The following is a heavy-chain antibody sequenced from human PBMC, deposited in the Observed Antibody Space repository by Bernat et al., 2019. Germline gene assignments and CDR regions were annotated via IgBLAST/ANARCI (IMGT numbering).Heavy chain of an antibody. V-gene: IGHV3-30*19. CDR2: ISFDGSNK. CDR3: ARDLRYFAYPDY. Sequence: QVQLVESGGGVVQPGRSLRLSCAASGFTFSSYGMHWVRQAPGKGLEWVAVISFDGSNKYYADSVKGRFTISRDNSRNTLYLQMNSLRTEDTAVYYCARDLRYFAYPDYWGQGTLVTVSS. D-gene: IGHD3-9*01. J-gene: IGHJ4*02. CDR1: GFTFSSYG.